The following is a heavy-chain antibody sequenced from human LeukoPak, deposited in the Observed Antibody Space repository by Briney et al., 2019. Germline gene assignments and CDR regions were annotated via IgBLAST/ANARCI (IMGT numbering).Heavy chain of an antibody. Sequence: GESLKISCVGSGYRFSTYWIAWARQMPGKGLEWMGIIHSGDSNTVYSPSFQGQVTISVDKSISTAYLQWSSLKASDTAMYYCPSNKGVLAFYWYSDPWAVAPYSLSPQ. CDR2: IHSGDSNT. CDR1: GYRFSTYW. V-gene: IGHV5-51*01. J-gene: IGHJ2*01. D-gene: IGHD1/OR15-1a*01. CDR3: PSNKGVLAFYWYSDP.